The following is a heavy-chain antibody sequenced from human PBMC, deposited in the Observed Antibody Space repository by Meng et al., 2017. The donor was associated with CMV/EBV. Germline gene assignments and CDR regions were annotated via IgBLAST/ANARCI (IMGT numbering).Heavy chain of an antibody. CDR2: IKSKGSGETR. V-gene: IGHV3-15*01. D-gene: IGHD3-16*01. CDR3: THCQDYYETVGR. J-gene: IGHJ4*02. CDR1: GLVFSDAW. Sequence: QLVESGGGLVKPGGSLRISGTVFGLVFSDAWVTWVRQAPGKGLEWVGRIKSKGSGETRDYSAPVKGRFTISRDDLKNMIYLQMNSLQVEDTAIYFCTHCQDYYETVGRWGQGTLVTVSS.